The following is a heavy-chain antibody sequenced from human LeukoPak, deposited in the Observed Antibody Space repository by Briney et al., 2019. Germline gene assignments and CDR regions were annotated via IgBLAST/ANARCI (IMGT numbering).Heavy chain of an antibody. J-gene: IGHJ6*02. CDR2: ISGSGGST. Sequence: GGSLRLSCAASGFTFSSYDMSWVRQAPGKGLEWVSAISGSGGSTYYADSVKGRFTISRDNSKNTLFLQMNSLRVEDTAVYYGAKDRLVLRYFDWPYGMDVWGQGTTVTVSS. V-gene: IGHV3-23*01. D-gene: IGHD3-9*01. CDR1: GFTFSSYD. CDR3: AKDRLVLRYFDWPYGMDV.